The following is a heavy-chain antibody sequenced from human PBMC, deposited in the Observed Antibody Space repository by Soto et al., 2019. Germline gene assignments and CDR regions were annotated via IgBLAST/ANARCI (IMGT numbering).Heavy chain of an antibody. V-gene: IGHV4-39*01. Sequence: QLQLQESGPGLVKPSETLSLTCTVSGGSISSSSYYWGWIRQPPGKGLEWIGSIYYSGRTYYNPSLKIRVTISVDTSKNQFSLKLSSVTAADTAVYYCARRGSSSWYGYWGQGTLVTVSS. CDR3: ARRGSSSWYGY. J-gene: IGHJ4*02. D-gene: IGHD6-13*01. CDR1: GGSISSSSYY. CDR2: IYYSGRT.